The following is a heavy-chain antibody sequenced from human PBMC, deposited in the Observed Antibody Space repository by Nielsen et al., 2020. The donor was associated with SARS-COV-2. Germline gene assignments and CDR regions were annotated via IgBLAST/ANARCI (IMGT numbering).Heavy chain of an antibody. D-gene: IGHD3-10*01. V-gene: IGHV3-23*01. CDR2: ISGSGGST. Sequence: LKISCAASGFTFSSYAMSWVRQAPGKGLEWVSAISGSGGSTYYADSVKGRFTISRDNSKNTLYLQMNSLRAEDTAVYYCAKDSDYYGSGSCDYWGQGTLVTVSS. CDR3: AKDSDYYGSGSCDY. J-gene: IGHJ4*02. CDR1: GFTFSSYA.